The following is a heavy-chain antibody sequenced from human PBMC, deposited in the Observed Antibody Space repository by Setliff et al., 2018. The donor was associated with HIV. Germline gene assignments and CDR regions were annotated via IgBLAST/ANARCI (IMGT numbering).Heavy chain of an antibody. J-gene: IGHJ3*02. CDR1: GFTFGDYG. Sequence: PGGSLRLSCRASGFTFGDYGMSWVRQAPGKGLEWVGFVRSKAYGGTTEYAASVKDRFTVSRDDSKSIAYLQINSLKTEDTAVYYCTRDKGYAFDIWGQGTMVTVSS. CDR2: VRSKAYGGTT. CDR3: TRDKGYAFDI. V-gene: IGHV3-49*04. D-gene: IGHD5-18*01.